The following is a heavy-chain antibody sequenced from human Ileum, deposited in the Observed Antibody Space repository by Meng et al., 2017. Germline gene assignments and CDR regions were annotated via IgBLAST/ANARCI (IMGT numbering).Heavy chain of an antibody. J-gene: IGHJ4*02. CDR1: GFTFSGTW. CDR2: INNDGSYT. V-gene: IGHV3-74*01. Sequence: GPLVGAGGGLVQPGGSLRLSCAASGFTFSGTWMHWVRQAPGKGLVWVARINNDGSYTDYVDSVKGRFTISRDNTKNTLYLQMTDLRAEDTAVYYCVKDWGGAGALDYWGQGSLVTVSS. D-gene: IGHD3-16*01. CDR3: VKDWGGAGALDY.